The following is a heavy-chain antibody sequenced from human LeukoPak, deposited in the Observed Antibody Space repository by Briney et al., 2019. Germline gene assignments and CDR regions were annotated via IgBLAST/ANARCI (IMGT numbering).Heavy chain of an antibody. CDR3: ARVPYSSSWYLDY. CDR2: IYYSGST. Sequence: SETLSLTCTVSGGSISSYYWSWLRQPPGKGLEWIGYIYYSGSTNYNPSLKSRVTISVDTSKNQFSLKLSSVTAADTAVYYCARVPYSSSWYLDYWGQGTLVTVSS. CDR1: GGSISSYY. D-gene: IGHD6-13*01. V-gene: IGHV4-59*01. J-gene: IGHJ4*02.